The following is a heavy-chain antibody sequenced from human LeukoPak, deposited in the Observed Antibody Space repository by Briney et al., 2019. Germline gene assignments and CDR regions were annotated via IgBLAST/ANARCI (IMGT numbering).Heavy chain of an antibody. J-gene: IGHJ5*02. CDR2: IYTSGST. D-gene: IGHD3-3*01. CDR3: ARDFLTGTVFGVVHNWFDP. CDR1: GGSISSGSYY. V-gene: IGHV4-61*02. Sequence: SETLSLTCTVSGGSISSGSYYWSWIRQPAGEGPEWIGRIYTSGSTNYNPSLKSRVTISVDTSKNQFSLKLSSVTAADTAVYYCARDFLTGTVFGVVHNWFDPWGQGTLVTVSP.